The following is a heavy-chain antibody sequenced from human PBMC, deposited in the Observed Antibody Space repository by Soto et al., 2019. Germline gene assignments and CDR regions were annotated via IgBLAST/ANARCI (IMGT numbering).Heavy chain of an antibody. CDR1: GFTFSSYA. CDR3: TTNYYGGYDNWFDP. Sequence: GGSLRLSCAASGFTFSSYAMSWFRQAPGKGLEWVGFIRSKAYGGTTEYAASVKGRFTISRDDSKSIAYLQMNSLKTEDTAVYYCTTNYYGGYDNWFDPWGQGTLVTVSS. V-gene: IGHV3-49*03. CDR2: IRSKAYGGTT. D-gene: IGHD3-10*01. J-gene: IGHJ5*02.